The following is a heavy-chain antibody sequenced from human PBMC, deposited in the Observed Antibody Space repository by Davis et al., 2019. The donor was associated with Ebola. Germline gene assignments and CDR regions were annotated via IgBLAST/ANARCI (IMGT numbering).Heavy chain of an antibody. CDR1: GYTFTSYG. Sequence: ASVKVSCKASGYTFTSYGISWVRQAPGQGLEWMGWISAYNGDTNYAQKLQGRVTMTTDTSTSTAYMELRSLRSDDTAVYYCARGYSPKCRGGDCVDDFWGQGTLVTVSS. V-gene: IGHV1-18*01. D-gene: IGHD2-21*02. CDR2: ISAYNGDT. J-gene: IGHJ4*02. CDR3: ARGYSPKCRGGDCVDDF.